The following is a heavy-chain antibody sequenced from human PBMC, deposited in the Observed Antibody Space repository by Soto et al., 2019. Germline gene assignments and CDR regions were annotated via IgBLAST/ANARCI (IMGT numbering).Heavy chain of an antibody. Sequence: ASVKVSCKASGYTFTSYYMHWVRQAPGQGLEWMGIINPSGGSTSYAQKFQGRVTMTRDTSTSTVYMELSSLRSEDTAVYYCARDFVDIVATMMRYYYYGMDVWGQGTTVTSP. CDR1: GYTFTSYY. J-gene: IGHJ6*02. V-gene: IGHV1-46*03. D-gene: IGHD5-12*01. CDR3: ARDFVDIVATMMRYYYYGMDV. CDR2: INPSGGST.